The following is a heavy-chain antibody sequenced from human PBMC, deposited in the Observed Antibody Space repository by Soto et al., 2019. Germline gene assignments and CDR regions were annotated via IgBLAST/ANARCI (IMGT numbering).Heavy chain of an antibody. CDR1: GGTFSSYT. V-gene: IGHV1-69*02. D-gene: IGHD5-12*01. Sequence: QVQLVQSGAEVKKPGSSVKVSCKASGGTFSSYTISWVRQAPGQGLEWMGRIIPILGIANYAQKFQGRVTITADKSTSTAYMELSSLRSEDTAVYYCAGANIALTAWFDPWGQGTLVTVSS. CDR2: IIPILGIA. J-gene: IGHJ5*02. CDR3: AGANIALTAWFDP.